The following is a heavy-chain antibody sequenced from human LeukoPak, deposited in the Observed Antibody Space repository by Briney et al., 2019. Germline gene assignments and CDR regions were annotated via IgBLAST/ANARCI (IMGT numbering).Heavy chain of an antibody. CDR3: ARGTTRDYSNYIGY. V-gene: IGHV3-7*01. CDR1: GFTFSSYW. J-gene: IGHJ4*02. CDR2: IKQDGSEK. D-gene: IGHD4-11*01. Sequence: GGSLRLSCVASGFTFSSYWMSWVRQAPGKGLEWVANIKQDGSEKYYVDSVKGRFTISRDNAKNSLYLQMNSLRAEDTAVYYCARGTTRDYSNYIGYWGQGTLVTVSS.